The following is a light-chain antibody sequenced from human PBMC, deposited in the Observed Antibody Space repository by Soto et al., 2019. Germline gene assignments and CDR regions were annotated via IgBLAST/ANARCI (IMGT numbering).Light chain of an antibody. V-gene: IGKV3-20*01. CDR3: QQYGSATLYT. CDR2: GTF. J-gene: IGKJ2*01. Sequence: EIALTQSPGTLSLSPGERATLSCRASQSVGSRFLAWYQQKPGQAPRLLISGTFSRATGIPDRFSGSGSGTDFTLTISRLEPEDFAVYYCQQYGSATLYTFGQGTKLEIK. CDR1: QSVGSRF.